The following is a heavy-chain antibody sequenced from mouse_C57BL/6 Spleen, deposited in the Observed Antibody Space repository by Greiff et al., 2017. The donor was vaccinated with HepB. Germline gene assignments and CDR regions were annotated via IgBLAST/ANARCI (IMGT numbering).Heavy chain of an antibody. Sequence: QVQLQQSGPGLVQPSQSLSITCTVSGFSLTSYGVHWVRQSPGKGLEWLGVIWSGGSTDFNASFISRLSISKDNSKSQVFFKMNSLQADDTAIYYCDRREGDGSGYAMDYWGQGTSVTVSS. D-gene: IGHD1-1*01. CDR3: DRREGDGSGYAMDY. CDR2: IWSGGST. CDR1: GFSLTSYG. J-gene: IGHJ4*01. V-gene: IGHV2-2*01.